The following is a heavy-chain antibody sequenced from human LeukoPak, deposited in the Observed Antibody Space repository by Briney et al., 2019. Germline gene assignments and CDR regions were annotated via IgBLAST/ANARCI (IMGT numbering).Heavy chain of an antibody. D-gene: IGHD1-1*01. V-gene: IGHV1-8*02. Sequence: ASVKVSCKASGYTFTNYYIHCMRQAPGQGLEWMGWMNPNSGNTGYAQKFQGRVTMTRNTSISTAYMELSSLRSEDTAVYYCARGGLDGYYYYYYMDVWGKGTTVTISS. CDR2: MNPNSGNT. CDR1: GYTFTNYY. J-gene: IGHJ6*03. CDR3: ARGGLDGYYYYYYMDV.